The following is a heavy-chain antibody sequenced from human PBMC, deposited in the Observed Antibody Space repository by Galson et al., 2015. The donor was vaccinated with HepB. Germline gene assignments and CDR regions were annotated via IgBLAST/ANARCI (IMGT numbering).Heavy chain of an antibody. CDR1: GFSLSTSGVG. CDR3: AHRREWRWLQPDVDYAFDI. V-gene: IGHV2-5*02. D-gene: IGHD5-24*01. J-gene: IGHJ3*02. CDR2: TYWDDDK. Sequence: PALVKPTQTLTLTCTFSGFSLSTSGVGVGWIRQPPGKALEWLALTYWDDDKRYSPSLKSRLTITKDTSKNQVVLTVTNMDPVDTATYYCAHRREWRWLQPDVDYAFDIWGQGTMVTVSS.